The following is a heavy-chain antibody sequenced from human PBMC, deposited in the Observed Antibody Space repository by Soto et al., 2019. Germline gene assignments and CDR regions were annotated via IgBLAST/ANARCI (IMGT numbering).Heavy chain of an antibody. CDR3: ARATQYQLLEGWFDP. CDR1: GGTFSNYA. Sequence: GASVKVSCKASGGTFSNYAISWVRQAPGQGLEWMGGIIPIFGTANYAQKFQGRVTITADESTSTAYMELSSLRSEDTAVYYCARATQYQLLEGWFDPWGQGTLVTVSS. CDR2: IIPIFGTA. D-gene: IGHD2-2*01. J-gene: IGHJ5*02. V-gene: IGHV1-69*13.